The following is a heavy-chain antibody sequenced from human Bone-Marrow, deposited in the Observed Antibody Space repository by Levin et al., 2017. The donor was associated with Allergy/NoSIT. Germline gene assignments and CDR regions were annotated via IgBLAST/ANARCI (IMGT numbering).Heavy chain of an antibody. J-gene: IGHJ6*02. Sequence: PGGSLRLSCAASGFTFSSYSLDWVRQAPGKGLEWVSYISGSSNTIYYADSVKGRFTISRDNANNSLYLQMNSLRAEDTAIYYCALHGYSSTWYSPVVDYYYGMDVWGQGTTVTVSS. CDR1: GFTFSSYS. D-gene: IGHD6-13*01. CDR2: ISGSSNTI. V-gene: IGHV3-48*01. CDR3: ALHGYSSTWYSPVVDYYYGMDV.